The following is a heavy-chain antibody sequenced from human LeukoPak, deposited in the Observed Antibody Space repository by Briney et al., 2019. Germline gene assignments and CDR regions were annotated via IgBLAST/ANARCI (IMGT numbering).Heavy chain of an antibody. J-gene: IGHJ4*02. V-gene: IGHV4-34*01. D-gene: IGHD6-6*01. CDR2: INHSGST. CDR1: GGSFSGYY. Sequence: SETLSLTCAVYGGSFSGYYWSWIRQPPGKGLEWIGEINHSGSTNYNPSLKSRVTISVDTSKNQFSLKLSSVTAADTAVYYCARLGDSSSRLYYFDYWGQGTRVTVSS. CDR3: ARLGDSSSRLYYFDY.